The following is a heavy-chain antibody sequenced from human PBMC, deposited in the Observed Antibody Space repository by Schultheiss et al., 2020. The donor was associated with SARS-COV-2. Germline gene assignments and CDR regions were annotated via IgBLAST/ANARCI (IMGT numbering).Heavy chain of an antibody. CDR1: GFTFSSYA. CDR2: IWYDGSNK. Sequence: GGSLRLSCAASGFTFSSYAMSWVRQAPGKGLEWVAVIWYDGSNKYYADSVKGRFTISRDNAKNSLYLQMNSLRAEDTAVYYCAKEGIVPAAPPPYYFDYWGQGTLVTVSS. CDR3: AKEGIVPAAPPPYYFDY. V-gene: IGHV3-33*03. D-gene: IGHD2-2*01. J-gene: IGHJ4*02.